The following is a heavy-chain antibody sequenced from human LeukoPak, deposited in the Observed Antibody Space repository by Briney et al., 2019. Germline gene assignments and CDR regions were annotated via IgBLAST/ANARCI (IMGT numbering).Heavy chain of an antibody. V-gene: IGHV4-34*01. Sequence: SETLSLTCAVYGGSFRGYYWSWIRQPPGKGLEWNGEIKHSGSTHYNPALKSRVNISVDTSKHQFSLKLSSVTAADTAVYYCERGNLNYYESSGYLIRWGQGTLVTVSS. J-gene: IGHJ4*02. D-gene: IGHD3-22*01. CDR2: IKHSGST. CDR1: GGSFRGYY. CDR3: ERGNLNYYESSGYLIR.